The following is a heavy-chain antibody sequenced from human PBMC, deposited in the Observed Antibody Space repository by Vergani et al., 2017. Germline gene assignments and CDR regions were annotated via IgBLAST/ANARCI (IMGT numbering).Heavy chain of an antibody. V-gene: IGHV2-70*01. CDR1: GFSLSTSGMC. CDR2: IDWDDDK. CDR3: ARTIHNPYSSGWYGFDY. Sequence: QVTLRESGPALVKPTQTLTLTCTFSGFSLSTSGMCVSWIRQPPGEALGWLAFIDWDDDKYYSTSLKTRLTISKDTSKNQVVLTMTNMDPVDTATYYCARTIHNPYSSGWYGFDYWGQGTLVTVSS. J-gene: IGHJ4*02. D-gene: IGHD6-19*01.